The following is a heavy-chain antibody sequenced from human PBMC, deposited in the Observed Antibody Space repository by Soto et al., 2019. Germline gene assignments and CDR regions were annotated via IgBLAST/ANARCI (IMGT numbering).Heavy chain of an antibody. CDR1: GYTFTSHG. D-gene: IGHD2-2*01. CDR2: ISAYNGNT. Sequence: QVQLVQSGAEVKKPGAPVKVSCKTSGYTFTSHGISWVRQAPGQGLEWMGWISAYNGNTNYAQKLQGRVTMTTDTPTSTAYMELRSLRSDDTAVYYCARTYCSSARCYSDYWGQGTLVTVSS. J-gene: IGHJ4*02. CDR3: ARTYCSSARCYSDY. V-gene: IGHV1-18*04.